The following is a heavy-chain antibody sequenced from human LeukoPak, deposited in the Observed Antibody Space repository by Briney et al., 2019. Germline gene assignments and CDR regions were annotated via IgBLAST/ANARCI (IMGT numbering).Heavy chain of an antibody. V-gene: IGHV3-53*01. CDR3: ARDNYILTGYYNAFDI. D-gene: IGHD3-9*01. CDR2: TSDGGST. Sequence: GGSLGLSCAASGPTLSSYFMSWVRQAPGKGLEWVSVTSDGGSTDYADSVKGRFTISRDNSKSTLYLQMNSLGAEDTAVYYCARDNYILTGYYNAFDIWGQGTLVTVSS. J-gene: IGHJ3*02. CDR1: GPTLSSYF.